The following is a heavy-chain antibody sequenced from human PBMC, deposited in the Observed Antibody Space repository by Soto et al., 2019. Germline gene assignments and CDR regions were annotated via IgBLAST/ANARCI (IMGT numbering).Heavy chain of an antibody. D-gene: IGHD5-18*01. J-gene: IGHJ6*02. V-gene: IGHV1-2*02. CDR3: ARVTAMVTNYYYGRDV. Sequence: ASVKVSCKASGYTFTGYYMHWVRQAPGQGLEWMGWINPNSGGTNYAQKFQGRVTMTRDTSISTAYMELSRLRSDDTAVYCCARVTAMVTNYYYGRDVWGQGTTVTVSS. CDR2: INPNSGGT. CDR1: GYTFTGYY.